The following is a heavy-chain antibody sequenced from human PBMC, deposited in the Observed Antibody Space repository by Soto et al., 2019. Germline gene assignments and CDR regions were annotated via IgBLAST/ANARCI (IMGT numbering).Heavy chain of an antibody. CDR3: ARERAYYYGSGSYYGPFHYYYYGMDV. CDR2: IYHSGST. CDR1: GYSITSGYY. V-gene: IGHV4-38-2*02. Sequence: SETLSLTCGVSGYSITSGYYWGWIRQPPGKGLEWIGSIYHSGSTDYNPSLKSRVTISVDTSKNQFSLKLSSVTAADTAVYYCARERAYYYGSGSYYGPFHYYYYGMDVWGQGTTVTVSS. J-gene: IGHJ6*02. D-gene: IGHD3-10*01.